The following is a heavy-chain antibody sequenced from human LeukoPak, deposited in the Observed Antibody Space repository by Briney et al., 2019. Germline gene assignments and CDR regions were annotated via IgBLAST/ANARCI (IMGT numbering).Heavy chain of an antibody. D-gene: IGHD4-17*01. J-gene: IGHJ4*02. CDR1: GFTFRSNV. V-gene: IGHV3-23*01. CDR2: IDHIGYTV. Sequence: PGGSLRLSCAASGFTFRSNVMTWLRQTPGKGLEWISAIDHIGYTVYYADSVKGRFTISRDNSNNTLYLLMNSLRAEDTAVYYCAKLVGATVTSDYWGQGTLVTVSS. CDR3: AKLVGATVTSDY.